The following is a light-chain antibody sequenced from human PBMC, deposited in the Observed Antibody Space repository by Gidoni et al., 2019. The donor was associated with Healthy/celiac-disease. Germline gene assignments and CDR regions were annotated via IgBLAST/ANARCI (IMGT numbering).Light chain of an antibody. CDR2: LGS. J-gene: IGKJ3*01. CDR1: QSLLHSNGYNY. V-gene: IGKV2-28*01. Sequence: DIAMTQSPLSLPVTPGEPASISCRSSQSLLHSNGYNYLDWYLQKPGQSPQLLIYLGSNRASGVPDRFSGSGSGTDFTLKISRVEAEDVGVYYCMQALQTVFTFGPGTKVDIK. CDR3: MQALQTVFT.